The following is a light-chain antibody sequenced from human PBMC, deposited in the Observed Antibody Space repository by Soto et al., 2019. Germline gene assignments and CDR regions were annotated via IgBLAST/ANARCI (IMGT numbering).Light chain of an antibody. CDR2: EVN. Sequence: QSALTQPPSASGSPGQSVAISCTGTTSDIGGYNSVSWYQQHPGKAPKLRIYEVNKRPSGVPDRFSGSKSGNTASLTVSGLQAEDEADYYCSSHGGNSPYVFGTGTKVTVL. CDR1: TSDIGGYNS. V-gene: IGLV2-8*01. J-gene: IGLJ1*01. CDR3: SSHGGNSPYV.